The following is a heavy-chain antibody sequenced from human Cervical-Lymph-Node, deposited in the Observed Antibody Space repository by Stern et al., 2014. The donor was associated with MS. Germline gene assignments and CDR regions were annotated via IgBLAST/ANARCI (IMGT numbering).Heavy chain of an antibody. J-gene: IGHJ4*02. Sequence: QVQLVQSGAEVKKPGASVRVSCKTSGYTFTASNIHWLRQAPGQGLEWMGRIKPNSGGTKYSQEFQGRITAATDASTRTASLGLNWLRFEDPAIYYCAVGSLSGDWGYYFDHGGQGTLVTVPS. D-gene: IGHD2-21*02. CDR2: IKPNSGGT. CDR1: GYTFTASN. CDR3: AVGSLSGDWGYYFDH. V-gene: IGHV1-2*06.